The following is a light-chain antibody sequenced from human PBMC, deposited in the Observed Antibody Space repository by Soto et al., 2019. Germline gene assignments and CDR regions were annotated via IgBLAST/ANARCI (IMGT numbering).Light chain of an antibody. V-gene: IGKV1-5*03. Sequence: DIQMTQSPSTLSASVGDRVTITCRASQSIYNWLAWSQQKPGKAPNLLIYKTSSLESGVPSRFSGSGSGTEFTLTISSLQPDDFATYYCQHYNSYPYTFGQRYKLEIK. CDR2: KTS. CDR1: QSIYNW. J-gene: IGKJ2*01. CDR3: QHYNSYPYT.